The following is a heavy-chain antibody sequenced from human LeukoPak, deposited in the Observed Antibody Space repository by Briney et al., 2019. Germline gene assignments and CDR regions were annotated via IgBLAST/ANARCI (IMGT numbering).Heavy chain of an antibody. CDR1: GFSFSDAW. Sequence: GGSLRLSCAASGFSFSDAWMNWVRRAPGKGLEWVGRIKSKIDGGTTDYAAPVKGRFTISRDDSKNTLYLQMNSLKSEDTAVYFCSTERGTTMPTDPFSWGQGTMVTVAS. CDR3: STERGTTMPTDPFS. J-gene: IGHJ3*01. D-gene: IGHD1-1*01. CDR2: IKSKIDGGTT. V-gene: IGHV3-15*07.